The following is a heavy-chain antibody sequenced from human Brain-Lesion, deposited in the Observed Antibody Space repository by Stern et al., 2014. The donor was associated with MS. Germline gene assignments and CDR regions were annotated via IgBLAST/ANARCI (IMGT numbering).Heavy chain of an antibody. D-gene: IGHD3-10*01. V-gene: IGHV3-74*02. CDR2: VNNDGRRT. J-gene: IGHJ5*01. Sequence: EVQLVESGGGLVQPGGSLRLSCAASGFTFSNYWMHWVRQAPGKGLVWVSRVNNDGRRTSYADSVKGRFTMSRDNAKNTLYLQMNSLRVEDTAIYYCARGERWFDSWGQGTLLTVSS. CDR1: GFTFSNYW. CDR3: ARGERWFDS.